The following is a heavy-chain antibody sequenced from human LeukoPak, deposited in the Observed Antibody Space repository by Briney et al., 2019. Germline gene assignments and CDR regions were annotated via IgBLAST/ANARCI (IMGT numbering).Heavy chain of an antibody. J-gene: IGHJ4*02. D-gene: IGHD2/OR15-2a*01. CDR3: VKDFGRVRGTPDS. Sequence: GGSLRLSCSASGFVFSIYTMYWVRQAPGKGPEYVSTISGSGNGGSIYYADSVKGGFTISRDDSKSIVYLQMNGLRSEDTAVYYCVKDFGRVRGTPDSWGQGTLVTVSS. CDR1: GFVFSIYT. CDR2: ISGSGNGGSI. V-gene: IGHV3-64D*06.